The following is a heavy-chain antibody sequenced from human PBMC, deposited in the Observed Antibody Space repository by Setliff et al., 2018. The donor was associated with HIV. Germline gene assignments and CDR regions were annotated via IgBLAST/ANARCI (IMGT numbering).Heavy chain of an antibody. D-gene: IGHD3-22*01. V-gene: IGHV3-23*01. CDR3: AKDRTVVVITIFDY. CDR1: GFTFSSYA. Sequence: GGSLRLSCAASGFTFSSYAMSWVRQAPGKGLEWVSAISGSGGSTYYADSVKGQFTISRDNSKNTLYLQMNSLRAEDTAVYYCAKDRTVVVITIFDYWGQGTLVTVSS. J-gene: IGHJ4*02. CDR2: ISGSGGST.